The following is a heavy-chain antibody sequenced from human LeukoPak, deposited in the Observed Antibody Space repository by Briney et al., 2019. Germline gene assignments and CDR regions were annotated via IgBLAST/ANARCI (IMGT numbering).Heavy chain of an antibody. Sequence: GGSLRLSCAASGFTFSSYWMSWVRQAPGKGLEWVANIKQEGSEKYYVDSVKGRFTISRDNAKNSLYLQMNSLRAEDTAVYYCARDLGYGDLDYWGQGTLVPVSS. D-gene: IGHD4-17*01. CDR2: IKQEGSEK. CDR3: ARDLGYGDLDY. CDR1: GFTFSSYW. V-gene: IGHV3-7*01. J-gene: IGHJ4*02.